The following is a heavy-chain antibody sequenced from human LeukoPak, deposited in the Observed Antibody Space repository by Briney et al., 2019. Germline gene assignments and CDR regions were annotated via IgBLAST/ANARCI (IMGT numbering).Heavy chain of an antibody. J-gene: IGHJ4*02. D-gene: IGHD6-13*01. V-gene: IGHV1-69*04. Sequence: SVKVSCKASGGTFSSYAISWVRQAPGQGLEWMGRIIPILGVANYAPKFQGRVTITADKSASTGYMELSSLRSEDTAVYYCARVMSGSSFNYWGQGTLVTVSS. CDR2: IIPILGVA. CDR1: GGTFSSYA. CDR3: ARVMSGSSFNY.